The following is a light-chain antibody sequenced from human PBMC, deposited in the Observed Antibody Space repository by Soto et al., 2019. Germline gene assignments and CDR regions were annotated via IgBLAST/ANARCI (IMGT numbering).Light chain of an antibody. CDR3: SPYTSTSTYV. V-gene: IGLV2-14*01. CDR2: EVS. CDR1: SSDVGGYNY. J-gene: IGLJ1*01. Sequence: QSVLTQPASVSGSPGQSITISCTGTSSDVGGYNYVSWYQQHPGKAPKLMIYEVSNRPSGVSNRFSGSKSGNTASLTISGLQAEDEADYYCSPYTSTSTYVFGTGPKVTVL.